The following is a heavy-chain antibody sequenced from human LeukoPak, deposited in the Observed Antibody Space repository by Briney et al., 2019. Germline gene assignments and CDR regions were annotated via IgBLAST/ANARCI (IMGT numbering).Heavy chain of an antibody. CDR1: GGSISSSSYY. V-gene: IGHV4-39*07. Sequence: PSETLSLTCTVSGGSISSSSYYWGWIRQPPGKGLEWIGSIYYSGSTYYNPSLKSRVTISVDTSKNQFSLKLSSVTAADTAVYYCARYIRYSSSSAGFDYWGQGTLVTVSS. J-gene: IGHJ4*02. D-gene: IGHD6-6*01. CDR3: ARYIRYSSSSAGFDY. CDR2: IYYSGST.